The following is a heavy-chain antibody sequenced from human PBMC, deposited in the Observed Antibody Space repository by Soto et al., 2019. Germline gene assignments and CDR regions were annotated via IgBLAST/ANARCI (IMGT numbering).Heavy chain of an antibody. D-gene: IGHD6-13*01. V-gene: IGHV3-23*01. CDR3: AKGLSIAAAGTFDY. Sequence: GGSLRLSCAASGFTFSSNAMSWVRQAPGKGLEWVSGISSSGGSTYYADSVKGRFTISRDNSKNTLYLDMISLRAEDTAVYYCAKGLSIAAAGTFDYWGQGTLVTVSS. J-gene: IGHJ4*02. CDR2: ISSSGGST. CDR1: GFTFSSNA.